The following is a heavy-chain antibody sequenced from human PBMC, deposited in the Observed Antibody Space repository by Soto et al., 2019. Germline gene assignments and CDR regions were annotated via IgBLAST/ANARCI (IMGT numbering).Heavy chain of an antibody. CDR2: IYYSGST. V-gene: IGHV4-39*01. D-gene: IGHD3-9*01. CDR3: ARRDGDILTGYPIMTRGDY. CDR1: GGSISSSSYY. Sequence: QLQLQESGPGLVKPSETLSLTCTVSGGSISSSSYYWGWIRQPPGKGLEWIGSIYYSGSTYYNPYLKSRVTISVDTSKNQFSLKLSSVTAADTAVYYCARRDGDILTGYPIMTRGDYWGQGTLVTVSS. J-gene: IGHJ4*02.